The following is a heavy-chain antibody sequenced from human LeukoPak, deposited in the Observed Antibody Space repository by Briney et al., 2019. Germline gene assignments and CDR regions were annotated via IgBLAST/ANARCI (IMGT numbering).Heavy chain of an antibody. V-gene: IGHV4-30-2*01. CDR3: ARSEHAFTIFGVVSYFDY. CDR2: IYHSGST. D-gene: IGHD3-3*01. CDR1: GVSISSGGYY. J-gene: IGHJ4*02. Sequence: PSETLSLTCTVSGVSISSGGYYWSWIRQPPGKGLEWIGYIYHSGSTYYNPSLKSRVTISVDTSKNQSSPKLSSVTAADTAVYYCARSEHAFTIFGVVSYFDYWGQGTLVTVSS.